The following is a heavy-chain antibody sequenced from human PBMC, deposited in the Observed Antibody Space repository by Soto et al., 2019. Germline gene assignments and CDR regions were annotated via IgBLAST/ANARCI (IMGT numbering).Heavy chain of an antibody. CDR2: ISGSGGST. CDR3: AKDVSTPDYYDSSGYYYGEYFQH. Sequence: GGSLRLSCAASGFTFSSYAMSWVRQAPGKGLEWVSAISGSGGSTYYADSVKGRFTISRDNSKNTLYLQMNSLRAEDTAVYYCAKDVSTPDYYDSSGYYYGEYFQHWGQGTLVTVSS. J-gene: IGHJ1*01. V-gene: IGHV3-23*01. D-gene: IGHD3-22*01. CDR1: GFTFSSYA.